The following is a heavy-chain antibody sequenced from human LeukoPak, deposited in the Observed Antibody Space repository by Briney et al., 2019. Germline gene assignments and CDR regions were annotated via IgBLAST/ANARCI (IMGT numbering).Heavy chain of an antibody. J-gene: IGHJ4*02. D-gene: IGHD3-10*01. CDR3: ARENSYSSGSYLRYFDY. CDR2: INHSGST. CDR1: GGSFSGYY. Sequence: QASETLSLTCAVYGGSFSGYYWSWIRQPPGKGLEWIGEINHSGSTNYNPSLKSRVTISVDTSKNQFSLKLSSVTAADTAMYYCARENSYSSGSYLRYFDYWGQGTLVTVSS. V-gene: IGHV4-34*01.